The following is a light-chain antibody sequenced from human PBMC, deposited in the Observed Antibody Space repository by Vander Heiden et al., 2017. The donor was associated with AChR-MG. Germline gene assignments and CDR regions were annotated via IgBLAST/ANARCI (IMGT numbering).Light chain of an antibody. Sequence: DIQMTQSPSTLSASVGDRVSITCRASQSISDWLAWYQQKPGKAPKLLIYKASTLESGVPSTFSGSGSGTEFNLTISSLQPDDFATYYCQQYNSHSRAFGQGTKVEIK. CDR2: KAS. CDR1: QSISDW. V-gene: IGKV1-5*03. J-gene: IGKJ1*01. CDR3: QQYNSHSRA.